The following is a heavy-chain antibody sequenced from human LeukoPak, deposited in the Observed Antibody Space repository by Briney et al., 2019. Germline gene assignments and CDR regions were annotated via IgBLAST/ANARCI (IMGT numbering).Heavy chain of an antibody. CDR2: IYYTGRT. V-gene: IGHV4-59*01. D-gene: IGHD5-18*01. J-gene: IGHJ4*02. CDR1: AGSMTGFY. Sequence: SETLSLTCTVSAGSMTGFYWNWIRQSPGKGLEWIGYIYYTGRTNFNPSLNSRVTISIDTTKNQFSLKLSSVTAADAAVYYCAGDNGWGYSYGPHFDYWGQGALVTVSS. CDR3: AGDNGWGYSYGPHFDY.